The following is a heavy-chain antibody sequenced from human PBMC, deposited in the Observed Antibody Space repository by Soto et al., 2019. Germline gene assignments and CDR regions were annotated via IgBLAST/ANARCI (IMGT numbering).Heavy chain of an antibody. V-gene: IGHV1-18*01. J-gene: IGHJ6*02. Sequence: GASVEVSCKASGYTFTSYGISWVRQAPGQGLEWMGWISAYNGNTNYAQKLQGRVTMTTDTSTSTAYMELRSLRSDDTAVYYCASVYCSSTSCSLLYYYYGMDVWGQGTTVTV. CDR3: ASVYCSSTSCSLLYYYYGMDV. CDR2: ISAYNGNT. CDR1: GYTFTSYG. D-gene: IGHD2-2*01.